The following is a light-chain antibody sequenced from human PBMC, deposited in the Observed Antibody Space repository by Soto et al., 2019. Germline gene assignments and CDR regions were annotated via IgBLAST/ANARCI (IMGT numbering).Light chain of an antibody. CDR2: WAS. CDR1: QNVLDSSNNKNR. CDR3: QQYYVTPPLYN. V-gene: IGKV4-1*01. J-gene: IGKJ2*01. Sequence: DIVMTPSPVSLAVSLGERATINCTSRQNVLDSSNNKNRLSWYQQKPGQPPKLLIYWASTRASGVPDRFSGSGSGTDFTLTISSLQAEDVAVYYCQQYYVTPPLYNFGQGTKLEIK.